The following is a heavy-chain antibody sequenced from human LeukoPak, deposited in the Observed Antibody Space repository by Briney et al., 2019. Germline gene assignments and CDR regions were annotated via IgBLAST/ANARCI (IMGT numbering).Heavy chain of an antibody. CDR3: ARDSSTCHACVFDV. V-gene: IGHV3-7*01. D-gene: IGHD2-2*01. CDR1: GYTFSHYC. Sequence: TGGSLRLSCAASGYTFSHYCMNWVRQPPGKGLEWVANIKSDCNGKHYVDSVKDRFTISRDNANNTLYLQMNSLGAEATAVYYCARDSSTCHACVFDVWGQGTMVTVSS. J-gene: IGHJ3*01. CDR2: IKSDCNGK.